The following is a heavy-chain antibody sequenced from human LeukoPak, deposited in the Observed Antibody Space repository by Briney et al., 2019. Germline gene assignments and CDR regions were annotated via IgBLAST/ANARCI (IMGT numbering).Heavy chain of an antibody. Sequence: PSQTLSLTCTVSGGSISSGDYYWSWIRQPPGKGLEYIGYIYYSGSTYYNPSLKSRITISVDTSKNQFSLKLSSVTDADTAVYYCASGSWSSSIDYWGQGTLVTVSS. CDR3: ASGSWSSSIDY. CDR2: IYYSGST. CDR1: GGSISSGDYY. D-gene: IGHD6-6*01. J-gene: IGHJ4*02. V-gene: IGHV4-30-4*01.